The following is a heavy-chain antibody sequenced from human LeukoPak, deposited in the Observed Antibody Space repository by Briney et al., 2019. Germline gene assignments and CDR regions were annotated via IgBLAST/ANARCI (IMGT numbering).Heavy chain of an antibody. CDR1: GFTFSNGW. J-gene: IGHJ4*02. Sequence: GGSLRLSCAASGFTFSNGWMTWVRQAPGKGLEWVGRIKSKTDGGTTDYAAPVKGRFTISRHDSKNTLNLQMNSLKTEDTAVYYCTTQRRYDILTGYYNKDYWGQGTLVTVSS. CDR3: TTQRRYDILTGYYNKDY. V-gene: IGHV3-15*01. D-gene: IGHD3-9*01. CDR2: IKSKTDGGTT.